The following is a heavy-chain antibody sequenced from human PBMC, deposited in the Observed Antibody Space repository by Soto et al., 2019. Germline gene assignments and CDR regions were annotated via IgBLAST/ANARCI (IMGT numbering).Heavy chain of an antibody. Sequence: QVQLEQSGGEVKKPGSSVKVSCKASGVTCSKFIMTWVRQAPGLGLEWVGGIIPIFGTANYAQKFQGRVTITADESTSTSYLEVSNLRSEDTAVYYCAKVRYSSPMGYYYGMDVWGQGTAVTVSS. J-gene: IGHJ6*02. CDR2: IIPIFGTA. CDR1: GVTCSKFI. D-gene: IGHD6-19*01. CDR3: AKVRYSSPMGYYYGMDV. V-gene: IGHV1-69*01.